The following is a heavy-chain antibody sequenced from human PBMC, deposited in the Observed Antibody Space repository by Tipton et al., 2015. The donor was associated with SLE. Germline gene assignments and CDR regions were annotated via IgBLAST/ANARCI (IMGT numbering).Heavy chain of an antibody. J-gene: IGHJ3*02. CDR3: AREEMTTVTIGAFDI. V-gene: IGHV4-59*11. Sequence: TLSLTCTVSGGSISSHYWSWIRQPPGEGLEWVGYIYYSGSTNYNPSLKSRVTISVDTSKNQFSLKLSSVTAADTAVYYCAREEMTTVTIGAFDIWGQGTMVTVSS. CDR1: GGSISSHY. CDR2: IYYSGST. D-gene: IGHD4-17*01.